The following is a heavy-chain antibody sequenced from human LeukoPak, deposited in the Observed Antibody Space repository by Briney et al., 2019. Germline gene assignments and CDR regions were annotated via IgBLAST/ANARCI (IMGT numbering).Heavy chain of an antibody. V-gene: IGHV3-23*01. CDR3: AQGFSSGWYPY. Sequence: GGSLRLSCAVSGFSVSSFGMSWVRQAPGKGLEWISAISLNGETTWYADSVKGRLTISRDNSKNTLYLQLTSLRAEDTAVYYCAQGFSSGWYPYWGQGSLVSVSS. CDR1: GFSVSSFG. D-gene: IGHD6-19*01. CDR2: ISLNGETT. J-gene: IGHJ4*02.